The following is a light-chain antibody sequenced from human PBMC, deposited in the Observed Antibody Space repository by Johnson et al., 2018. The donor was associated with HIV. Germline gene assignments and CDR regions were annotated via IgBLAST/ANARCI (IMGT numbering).Light chain of an antibody. J-gene: IGLJ1*01. Sequence: QSVLSQPPSVSAAPGQKVTISCSGSSSNIGRNYVSWYQQLPGTAPKLIIFDNNKRPSGIPDRFSASKSGTSATLGITGLQTGDEADYYCGTLDSSLSAYVFGTGTKVTVL. CDR1: SSNIGRNY. V-gene: IGLV1-51*01. CDR3: GTLDSSLSAYV. CDR2: DNN.